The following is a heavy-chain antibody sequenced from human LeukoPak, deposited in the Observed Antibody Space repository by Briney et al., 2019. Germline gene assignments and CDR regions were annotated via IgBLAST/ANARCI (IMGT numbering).Heavy chain of an antibody. V-gene: IGHV4-59*12. Sequence: SETLSLTCTVSGDSISNYYWSWIRQPPGKGLEWIGYIYYSGSTNYNPSLKSRVTISVDTSKNQFSLKLSSVTAADTAVYYCARGFSFVQMATITSFDYWGQGTLVTVSS. CDR2: IYYSGST. J-gene: IGHJ4*02. CDR3: ARGFSFVQMATITSFDY. CDR1: GDSISNYY. D-gene: IGHD5-24*01.